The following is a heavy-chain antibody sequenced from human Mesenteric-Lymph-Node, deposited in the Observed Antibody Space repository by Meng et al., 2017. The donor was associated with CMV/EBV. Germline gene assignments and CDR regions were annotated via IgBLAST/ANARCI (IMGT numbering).Heavy chain of an antibody. J-gene: IGHJ4*02. V-gene: IGHV3-30*18. CDR3: AKGRTYYYDSSGYYLGDYFDY. CDR2: ISYDGSNK. D-gene: IGHD3-22*01. Sequence: IYCMHWVRQAPGKGLEWVAVISYDGSNKYYADSVKGRFTISRDNSKNTLYLQMNSLRAEDTAVYYCAKGRTYYYDSSGYYLGDYFDYWGQGTLVTVSS. CDR1: IYC.